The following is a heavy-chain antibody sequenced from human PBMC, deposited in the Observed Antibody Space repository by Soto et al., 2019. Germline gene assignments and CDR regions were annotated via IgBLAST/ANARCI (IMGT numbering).Heavy chain of an antibody. Sequence: SETLSLTCAVYGGSFSGYYWSWIRQPPGKGLEWIGEINHSGSTNYNPSLKSRVTISVTTSKNKLSLKLSFVTTADTAVYYCARGPARYSGSYYYFDYWGQGTLVTVSS. CDR1: GGSFSGYY. CDR3: ARGPARYSGSYYYFDY. CDR2: INHSGST. J-gene: IGHJ4*02. V-gene: IGHV4-34*01. D-gene: IGHD1-26*01.